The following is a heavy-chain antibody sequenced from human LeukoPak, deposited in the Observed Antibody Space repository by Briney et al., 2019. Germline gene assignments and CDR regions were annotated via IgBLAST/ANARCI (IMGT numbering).Heavy chain of an antibody. D-gene: IGHD3-3*01. CDR2: ISGSGGST. CDR1: GFTFSSYA. Sequence: GGSLRLSCAASGFTFSSYAMSWVRQAPGKGLEWVSAISGSGGSTYYADSVKGRFTISRDNSKNTLYLQMNSLRAEDTAVYYCAKGSVITIFGVASPHGMDVWGQGTTVTVSS. V-gene: IGHV3-23*01. J-gene: IGHJ6*02. CDR3: AKGSVITIFGVASPHGMDV.